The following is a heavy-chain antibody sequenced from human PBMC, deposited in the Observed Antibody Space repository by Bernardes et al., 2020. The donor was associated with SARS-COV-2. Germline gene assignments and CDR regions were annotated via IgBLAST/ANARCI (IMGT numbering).Heavy chain of an antibody. CDR1: GFTFSEYG. D-gene: IGHD2-8*02. CDR3: ATATGGIDPFDY. CDR2: IKPSYRT. V-gene: IGHV3-23*01. J-gene: IGHJ4*02. Sequence: GSLRLSCAASGFTFSEYGMSWVRQAPGKGLEWVSSIKPSYRTYYVESLEGRFTISRDNSKSTLDLQMNSVRVEDTAKDYCATATGGIDPFDYCGQRTLVTVSS.